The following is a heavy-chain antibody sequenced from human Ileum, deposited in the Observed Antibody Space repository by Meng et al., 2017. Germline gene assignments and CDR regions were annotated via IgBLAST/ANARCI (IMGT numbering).Heavy chain of an antibody. V-gene: IGHV1-69*06. CDR1: GVAVTSHA. Sequence: MHVWKSGPELRKAGSPLKVSCKPSGVAVTSHAISWVRQPAEQGLESRGVIIPIFGTANYAQKFQGRVTITADKSTSTAYMELSSLRAEDTAVYYCASYSSGWYDAISWGQGTLVTVSS. CDR3: ASYSSGWYDAIS. CDR2: IIPIFGTA. D-gene: IGHD6-19*01. J-gene: IGHJ5*02.